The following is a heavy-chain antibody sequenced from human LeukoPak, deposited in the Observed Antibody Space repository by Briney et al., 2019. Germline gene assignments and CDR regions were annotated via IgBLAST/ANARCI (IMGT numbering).Heavy chain of an antibody. V-gene: IGHV3-7*01. Sequence: GGSLRLSCAASGFTFSDYYMSWIRQAPGKGLEWVANIKQDGSEKYYVDSVKGRFTISRDNAKNSLYLQMNSLRAEDTAVYYCAVENPNVDIIPWGDWGQGTLVTVSS. J-gene: IGHJ4*02. D-gene: IGHD5-12*01. CDR2: IKQDGSEK. CDR1: GFTFSDYY. CDR3: AVENPNVDIIPWGD.